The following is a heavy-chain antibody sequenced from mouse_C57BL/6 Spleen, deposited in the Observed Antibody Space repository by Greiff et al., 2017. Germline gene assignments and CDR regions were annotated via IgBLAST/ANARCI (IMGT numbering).Heavy chain of an antibody. CDR1: GFTFSDYY. Sequence: EVMLVESEGGLVQPGSSMKLSCTASGFTFSDYYMAWVRQVPEKGLEWVANINYDGSSTYYLDSLKSRFIISRDNAKNILYLQMSSLKSEDTATYYCARGSNYPYWYFDVWGTGTTVTVSS. CDR2: INYDGSST. CDR3: ARGSNYPYWYFDV. J-gene: IGHJ1*03. V-gene: IGHV5-16*01. D-gene: IGHD2-5*01.